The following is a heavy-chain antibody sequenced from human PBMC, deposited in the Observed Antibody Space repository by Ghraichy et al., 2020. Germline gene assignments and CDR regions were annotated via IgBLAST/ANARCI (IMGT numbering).Heavy chain of an antibody. CDR3: AKGRGTYVGAFDY. Sequence: GGSLRLSCAASGFPFSDYAMNWVRQAPGKGLEWVSTISSSGGGTKYADSVKGRFTISRDNSKNTLYLQMNSLRAEDTALYYCAKGRGTYVGAFDYWGQGTLVTVSS. CDR1: GFPFSDYA. D-gene: IGHD3-16*01. CDR2: ISSSGGGT. V-gene: IGHV3-23*01. J-gene: IGHJ4*02.